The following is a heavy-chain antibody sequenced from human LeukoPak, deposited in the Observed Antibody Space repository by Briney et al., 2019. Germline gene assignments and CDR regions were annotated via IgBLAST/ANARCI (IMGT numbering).Heavy chain of an antibody. J-gene: IGHJ4*02. V-gene: IGHV1-46*01. CDR3: ARLPSFLESPWGEDY. D-gene: IGHD3-3*01. Sequence: ASVKVSCKASGYTFTSYYMHWVRQAPGQGLEWMGIINPSGGSTSYAQKFQGRVTMTRDTSTSTVYMELSSLRSEDTAVYYCARLPSFLESPWGEDYWGQGTLVTVSS. CDR1: GYTFTSYY. CDR2: INPSGGST.